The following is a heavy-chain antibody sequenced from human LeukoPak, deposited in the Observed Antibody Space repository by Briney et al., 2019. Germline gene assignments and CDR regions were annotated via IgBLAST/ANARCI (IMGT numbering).Heavy chain of an antibody. CDR3: GKETKDIVVVPAAMVDY. V-gene: IGHV3-23*01. Sequence: GGSLRLSCAASGFTFSSYAMSWVRQAPGKGLEWVSAISGSGGSTYYADSVKGRFTISRDNSKNTLYLQMNSLRAEDTAVYYCGKETKDIVVVPAAMVDYWGQGTLVTVSS. J-gene: IGHJ4*02. CDR1: GFTFSSYA. D-gene: IGHD2-2*01. CDR2: ISGSGGST.